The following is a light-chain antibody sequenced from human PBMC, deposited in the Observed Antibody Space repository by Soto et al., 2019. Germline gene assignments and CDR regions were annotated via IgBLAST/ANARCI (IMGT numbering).Light chain of an antibody. Sequence: EIVLTQSPGTLSLSPGERATLSCRASQSVSKNYLAWYQQKPGQSPRLLIYGASSRAAGIPDRFSGSGSGTEFTLTISRLEPEDFAVYFCQQYGTSPQAFGQGTKVEIK. V-gene: IGKV3-20*01. J-gene: IGKJ1*01. CDR1: QSVSKNY. CDR3: QQYGTSPQA. CDR2: GAS.